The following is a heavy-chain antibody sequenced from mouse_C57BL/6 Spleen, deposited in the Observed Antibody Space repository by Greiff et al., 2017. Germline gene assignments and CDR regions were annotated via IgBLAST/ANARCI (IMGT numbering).Heavy chain of an antibody. CDR1: GYTFTDYN. J-gene: IGHJ1*03. V-gene: IGHV1-22*01. Sequence: EVQLVESGPELVKPGASVKMSCKASGYTFTDYNMHWVKQSHGKSLEWIGYINPNNGGTSYNQKFKGKATLTVNKSSSTAYMELRSLTSEDSAVYYCARSRIRYWYFDVWGTGTTVTVSS. CDR2: INPNNGGT. CDR3: ARSRIRYWYFDV.